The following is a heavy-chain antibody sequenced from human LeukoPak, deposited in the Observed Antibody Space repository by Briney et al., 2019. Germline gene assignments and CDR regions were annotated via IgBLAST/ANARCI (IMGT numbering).Heavy chain of an antibody. V-gene: IGHV4-61*02. Sequence: SETLSLTCTVSGGSISSGSYYWSWIRQPAGKGLEWIGRIYTSGSTNYNPSLKSRVTIPVDTSKNQFSLKLSSVTAADTAVYYCARDGRFPPEVLPRYFDSWGQGTLVTVSS. CDR2: IYTSGST. CDR3: ARDGRFPPEVLPRYFDS. D-gene: IGHD1-14*01. CDR1: GGSISSGSYY. J-gene: IGHJ4*02.